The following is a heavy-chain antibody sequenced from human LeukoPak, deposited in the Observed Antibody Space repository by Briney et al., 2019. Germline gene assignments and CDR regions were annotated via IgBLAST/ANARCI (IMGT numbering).Heavy chain of an antibody. D-gene: IGHD4-11*01. CDR3: ARVFTGRIPGHDYSNYYYYMDV. J-gene: IGHJ6*03. CDR1: GYTFTSYD. CDR2: MNPNSGNT. V-gene: IGHV1-8*03. Sequence: ASVKVSCKASGYTFTSYDINWVRQATGQGLEWMGWMNPNSGNTGYAQRFQGRVTITRNTSISTAYMELSSLRSEDTAVYYCARVFTGRIPGHDYSNYYYYMDVWGKGTTVTVSS.